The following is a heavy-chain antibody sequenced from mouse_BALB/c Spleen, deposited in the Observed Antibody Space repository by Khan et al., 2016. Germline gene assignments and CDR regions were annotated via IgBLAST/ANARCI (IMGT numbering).Heavy chain of an antibody. CDR1: GYSITSGYY. J-gene: IGHJ2*01. CDR2: ISYDGSN. V-gene: IGHV3-6*02. CDR3: ARAWYFDY. Sequence: EVQLQESGPGLVKPSQSLSLTCSVTGYSITSGYYWNWIRQFPGNKLEWMGYISYDGSNNYNPSLKNRISITRDTSKNQFFLKLNSVTTEDTATXYCARAWYFDYWGKGPTLTVSS.